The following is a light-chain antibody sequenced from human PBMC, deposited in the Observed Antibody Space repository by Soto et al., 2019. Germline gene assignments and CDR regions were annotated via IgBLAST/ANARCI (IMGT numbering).Light chain of an antibody. V-gene: IGKV1-5*03. J-gene: IGKJ1*01. Sequence: DIHITQSPSTLSASVGDRVTITCRASQSISIWLAWYQQKPGKAPKILIYKASSLESGVPSRFSGSGSGTEFTLTISSLQPDDFATYYCQHYKMYSPWTFGQGTKVDIK. CDR2: KAS. CDR3: QHYKMYSPWT. CDR1: QSISIW.